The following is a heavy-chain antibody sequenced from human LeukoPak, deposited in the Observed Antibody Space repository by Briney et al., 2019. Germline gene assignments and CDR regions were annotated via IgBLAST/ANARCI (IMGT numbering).Heavy chain of an antibody. V-gene: IGHV1-18*04. CDR3: ARDLGLRGGVVTSSYYYYYYGMDV. CDR2: ISAYNGNT. J-gene: IGHJ6*02. Sequence: ASVKVSCKTSGYTFTGYHIHWVRQAPGQGLEWMGWISAYNGNTNYAQKLQGRVTMTTDTSTSTAYMELRSLRSDDTAVYYCARDLGLRGGVVTSSYYYYYYGMDVWGQGTTVTVSS. D-gene: IGHD3-3*01. CDR1: GYTFTGYH.